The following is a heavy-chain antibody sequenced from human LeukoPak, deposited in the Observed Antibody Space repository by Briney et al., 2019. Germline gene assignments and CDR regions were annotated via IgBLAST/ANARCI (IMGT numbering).Heavy chain of an antibody. CDR2: IYYSGST. CDR3: ARSQVPFSMVRGVIVPYFDY. V-gene: IGHV4-39*01. D-gene: IGHD3-10*01. J-gene: IGHJ4*02. Sequence: SETLSLTCTVSGGCISSSSYYWVWIRQPPGKGLEWIGSIYYSGSTYYNPSLKSRVTISVDTSKNQFSLKLSSVTAADTAVYYCARSQVPFSMVRGVIVPYFDYWGQGTLVTVSS. CDR1: GGCISSSSYY.